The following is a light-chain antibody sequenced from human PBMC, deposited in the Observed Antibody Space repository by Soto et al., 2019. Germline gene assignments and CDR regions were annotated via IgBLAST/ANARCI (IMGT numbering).Light chain of an antibody. CDR1: QGISGY. Sequence: IQVTQSPSSLAASVGDVATITCRASQGISGYLAWYQQKPLKAPKLLIYAASTLQTGVPSRFSGSGSGTDFTLTIRSLQPEDFATYYCQQLDSYPITFGQGTRLEIK. CDR2: AAS. J-gene: IGKJ5*01. V-gene: IGKV1-9*01. CDR3: QQLDSYPIT.